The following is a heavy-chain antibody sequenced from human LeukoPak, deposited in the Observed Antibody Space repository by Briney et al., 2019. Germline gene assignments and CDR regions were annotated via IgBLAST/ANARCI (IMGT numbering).Heavy chain of an antibody. CDR3: ATTRSYYDSSGYYY. V-gene: IGHV1-24*01. J-gene: IGHJ4*02. D-gene: IGHD3-22*01. CDR1: GYTLTELS. CDR2: FDPEDGET. Sequence: ASVKVSCKVSGYTLTELSMHWVRQAPGKGLEWMGGFDPEDGETIYAQKFQGRVTMTEDTSTDTAYMELSSLRSEDTAVYYCATTRSYYDSSGYYYWGQGTLVTVSS.